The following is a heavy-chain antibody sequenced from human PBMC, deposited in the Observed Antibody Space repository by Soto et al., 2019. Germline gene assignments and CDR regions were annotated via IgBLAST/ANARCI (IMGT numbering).Heavy chain of an antibody. D-gene: IGHD6-25*01. Sequence: EVQLVESGGGLVKPGGSLRLSCAASGFTFSGYGMNWVRQAPGKGLELVSSISGLSSFIYYADSVKGRFTVSRDNAKNSLFVQMNSLTAQDTAVYYCARDTQQRLADSSYYGMDVWGQGTTVIVSS. CDR2: ISGLSSFI. V-gene: IGHV3-21*02. J-gene: IGHJ6*02. CDR1: GFTFSGYG. CDR3: ARDTQQRLADSSYYGMDV.